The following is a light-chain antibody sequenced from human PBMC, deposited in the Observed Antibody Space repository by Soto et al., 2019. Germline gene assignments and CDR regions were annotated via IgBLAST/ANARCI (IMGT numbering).Light chain of an antibody. CDR1: SSDVGGYYS. CDR3: TSYTSSSTLDVI. CDR2: EVN. J-gene: IGLJ2*01. V-gene: IGLV2-14*01. Sequence: QSALTQPASVSGSPGQSITISCTGTSSDVGGYYSVSWYQQHPGKAPKLIIFEVNNRPSGVSNRFSGSKSGNTASPTISGLQTEDEADYYCTSYTSSSTLDVIFGGGTKLTVL.